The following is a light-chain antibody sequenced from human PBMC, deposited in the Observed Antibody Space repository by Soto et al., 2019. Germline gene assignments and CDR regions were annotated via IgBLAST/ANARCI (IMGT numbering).Light chain of an antibody. CDR1: TSDVGGYDY. CDR2: EVS. J-gene: IGLJ1*01. CDR3: SSFTTSSTYV. V-gene: IGLV2-14*01. Sequence: QSVLAQPASVSGSPGQSITISCTGTTSDVGGYDYVSWYQQHPGKAPKLLIFEVSSRPSGVSSRFSGSRSANSASLTISGLQAEDEADYYCSSFTTSSTYVFGNGTKVTV.